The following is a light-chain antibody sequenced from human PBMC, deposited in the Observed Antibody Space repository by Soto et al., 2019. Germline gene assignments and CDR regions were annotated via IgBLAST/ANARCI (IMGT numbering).Light chain of an antibody. Sequence: DIQRTQSPSSLSASVGDRVTITCRARQSISSYLNWYQQKPGKAPKLLIYAASSLQSGVPSRFSGSGSGTDFTLTISSLQPEDFATYYCQQSYSTPRTFGGGTKVDIK. J-gene: IGKJ4*01. V-gene: IGKV1-39*01. CDR1: QSISSY. CDR3: QQSYSTPRT. CDR2: AAS.